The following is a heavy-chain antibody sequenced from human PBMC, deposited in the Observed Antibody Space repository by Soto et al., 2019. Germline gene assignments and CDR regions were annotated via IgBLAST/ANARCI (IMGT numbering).Heavy chain of an antibody. V-gene: IGHV3-23*01. CDR1: GFTSSSYA. Sequence: GGSLRLSCAASGFTSSSYAMSWVRQAPGKGLEWVAGISSSGYTYYVDSLKGRFTISRDNSKNSLYLQMNSLRAEDTAVYYCAKDISDIVLMVGNWFDPWGQGTLVTASS. D-gene: IGHD2-8*01. CDR3: AKDISDIVLMVGNWFDP. J-gene: IGHJ5*02. CDR2: ISSSGYT.